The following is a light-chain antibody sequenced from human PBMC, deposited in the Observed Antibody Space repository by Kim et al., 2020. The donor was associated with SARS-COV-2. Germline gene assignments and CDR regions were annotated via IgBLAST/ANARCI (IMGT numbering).Light chain of an antibody. CDR1: KLGDKY. J-gene: IGLJ2*01. V-gene: IGLV3-1*01. CDR2: QDT. CDR3: QAWDRSPV. Sequence: SYELTQPHSVSVSPGQTATINCSGDKLGDKYASXYQRKPCQSPVLVIYQDTQRPSRIPERFSGSPSGNTATLTISGTQAMDEAAYYCQAWDRSPVFGGGT.